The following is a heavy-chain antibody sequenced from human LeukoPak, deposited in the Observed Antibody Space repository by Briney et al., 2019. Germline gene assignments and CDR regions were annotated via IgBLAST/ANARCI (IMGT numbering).Heavy chain of an antibody. J-gene: IGHJ6*02. D-gene: IGHD5-18*01. CDR1: GFTFSSFA. CDR2: ISSNGATT. V-gene: IGHV3-64D*06. CDR3: VKGGYSYATHLMDV. Sequence: PGGSLRLSCSASGFTFSSFAMHWVRQAPGKGLEYVSAISSNGATTYYADSVKGRFTISRDNSKNTLYLQMSSLRGEDTAVYYCVKGGYSYATHLMDVWGQGTTVTVSS.